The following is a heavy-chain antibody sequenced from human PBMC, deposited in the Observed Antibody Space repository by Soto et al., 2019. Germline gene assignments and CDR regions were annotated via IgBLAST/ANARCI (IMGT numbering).Heavy chain of an antibody. J-gene: IGHJ4*02. CDR3: ASDYGSNWRL. D-gene: IGHD6-19*01. Sequence: QAHLVQSGAEVKMPGDSVQVSCKASGFVSTNHNFHWVRQAPGQRLEWMGRINAGNGNTQYAQNFHGRVTFTSDPSATTAFMELTNLRVEDRAMYYCASDYGSNWRLWGQGTLVSVSS. V-gene: IGHV1-3*01. CDR1: GFVSTNHN. CDR2: INAGNGNT.